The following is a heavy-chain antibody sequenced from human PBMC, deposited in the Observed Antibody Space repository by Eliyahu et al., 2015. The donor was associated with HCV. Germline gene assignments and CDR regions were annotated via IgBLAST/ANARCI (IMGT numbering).Heavy chain of an antibody. D-gene: IGHD1-26*01. V-gene: IGHV1-2*02. CDR3: ARKATGVGAFYGPRNWFDP. CDR2: INPNSGGT. J-gene: IGHJ5*02. Sequence: QVQLVQSGAEVKKPGASVKVSCKASGYPFXGYYXPWVRQAPGQGLEWRGWINPNSGGTNYAQKFQGRVTMTRDTSISTAYMELSRLRSDDTAVYYCARKATGVGAFYGPRNWFDPWGQGTLVTVSS. CDR1: GYPFXGYY.